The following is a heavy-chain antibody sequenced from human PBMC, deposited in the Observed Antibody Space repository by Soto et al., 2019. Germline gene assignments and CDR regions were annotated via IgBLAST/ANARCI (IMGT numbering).Heavy chain of an antibody. Sequence: QVQLVESGGGVVQPGRSLRLSCAASGFTFSNYGMHWVRQAPGKGLEWVAVIWYDGSNKYYADSVKGRFTISRDNSKNTLYLQLDSLRADDTSAYYCAWTAAGNSPFDYWGQGTLVTVSS. J-gene: IGHJ4*02. V-gene: IGHV3-33*01. CDR2: IWYDGSNK. D-gene: IGHD6-13*01. CDR1: GFTFSNYG. CDR3: AWTAAGNSPFDY.